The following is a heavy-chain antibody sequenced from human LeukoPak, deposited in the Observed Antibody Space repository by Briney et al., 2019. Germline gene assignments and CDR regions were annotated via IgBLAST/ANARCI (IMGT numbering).Heavy chain of an antibody. J-gene: IGHJ1*01. V-gene: IGHV3-48*04. CDR3: ARDRPYYDILTGLAEYFQY. D-gene: IGHD3-9*01. CDR1: GLTFSSYS. Sequence: GGSLRLSCAASGLTFSSYSMNWVRQAPGKGLVWVSYISSSSSTIYYADSVKGRFTISRDNAKNSLYLQMNSLRAEDTAVYYCARDRPYYDILTGLAEYFQYWGQGSLVTVSS. CDR2: ISSSSSTI.